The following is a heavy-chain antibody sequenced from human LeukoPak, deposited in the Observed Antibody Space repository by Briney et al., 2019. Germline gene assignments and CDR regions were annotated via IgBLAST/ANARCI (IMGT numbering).Heavy chain of an antibody. CDR1: GGSISSSSYY. J-gene: IGHJ3*02. D-gene: IGHD2-15*01. Sequence: SETLSLTCTVSGGSISSSSYYWGWIRQPPGKGLEWIGSIYYSGSTYYNPSLKSRVTISVDTSKNLFSLKLSSVTAADTAVYYCAIVVVVAANKGGDAFDIWGQGTMVTVSS. V-gene: IGHV4-39*07. CDR3: AIVVVVAANKGGDAFDI. CDR2: IYYSGST.